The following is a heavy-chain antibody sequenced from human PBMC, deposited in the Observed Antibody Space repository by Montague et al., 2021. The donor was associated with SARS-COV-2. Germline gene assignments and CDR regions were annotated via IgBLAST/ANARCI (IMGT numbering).Heavy chain of an antibody. J-gene: IGHJ5*02. Sequence: PALVKPTQTLTLTCTFSGFSRTTTGVGVGWIRQPPGKALEWLGISYWSDETRYRPSLRSRLTITKDTSKNQVVLKMANMGPVDTGTYFCANEGYGCDNWFDPWGKGTLVNVSS. D-gene: IGHD3-16*01. CDR2: SYWSDET. V-gene: IGHV2-5*01. CDR3: ANEGYGCDNWFDP. CDR1: GFSRTTTGVG.